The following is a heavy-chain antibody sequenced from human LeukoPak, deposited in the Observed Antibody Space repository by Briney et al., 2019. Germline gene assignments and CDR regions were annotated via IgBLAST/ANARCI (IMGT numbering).Heavy chain of an antibody. CDR3: ASTIQLWSFDY. CDR1: GGSISSYY. D-gene: IGHD5-18*01. V-gene: IGHV4-59*08. J-gene: IGHJ4*02. Sequence: PSETLSLTCTVSGGSISSYYWNWIREPPGKGVEWIGYIAYSGSTNYNPSLKSRVTISVDTSKNQFSLKLSSVTAADTAVYYCASTIQLWSFDYWGQGTLVTVSS. CDR2: IAYSGST.